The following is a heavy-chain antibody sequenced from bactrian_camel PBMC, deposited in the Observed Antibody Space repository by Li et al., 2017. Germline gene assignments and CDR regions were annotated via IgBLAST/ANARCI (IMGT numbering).Heavy chain of an antibody. Sequence: DVQLVESGGGSVQTGGSLRLSCEASGYTFSSLCMAWFRQAPGEEREGVAVISRGGTRTDYVDSVKGRFTITRDNVKDTMYLQMNNLKPEDQATYYCAADQRAPSCSSGTWSNLQLYNLWGQGTQVTVS. CDR3: AADQRAPSCSSGTWSNLQLYNL. CDR1: GYTFSSLC. J-gene: IGHJ4*01. CDR2: ISRGGTRT. V-gene: IGHV3S40*01. D-gene: IGHD3*01.